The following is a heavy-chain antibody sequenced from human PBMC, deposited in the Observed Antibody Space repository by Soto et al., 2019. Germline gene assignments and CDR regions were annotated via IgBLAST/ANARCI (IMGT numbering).Heavy chain of an antibody. Sequence: KPSETLSLTCTVSGGSISSYYWSWIRQPPGKGLEWIGYIYYSGSTNYNPSLKSRVTISVDTSKNQFSLKLSSVTAADTAVYYCARDLVRGVPRGMDVWGQGTTVTVSS. CDR2: IYYSGST. V-gene: IGHV4-59*01. CDR3: ARDLVRGVPRGMDV. D-gene: IGHD3-10*01. J-gene: IGHJ6*02. CDR1: GGSISSYY.